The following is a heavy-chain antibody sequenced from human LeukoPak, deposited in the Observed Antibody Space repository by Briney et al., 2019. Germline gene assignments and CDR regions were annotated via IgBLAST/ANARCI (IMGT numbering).Heavy chain of an antibody. Sequence: PSETLSLTCTVSGGSISSYYWSWIRQPPGKGLEWIGEINHSGSTNYNPSLKSRVTISVDTSKNQFSLKLSSVTAADTAVYYCARHRAAIRYSSGWYGGYFDYWGQGTLVTVSS. D-gene: IGHD6-19*01. CDR2: INHSGST. V-gene: IGHV4-34*01. CDR3: ARHRAAIRYSSGWYGGYFDY. CDR1: GGSISSYY. J-gene: IGHJ4*02.